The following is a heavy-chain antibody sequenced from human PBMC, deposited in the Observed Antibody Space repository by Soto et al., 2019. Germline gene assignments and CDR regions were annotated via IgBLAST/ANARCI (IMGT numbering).Heavy chain of an antibody. D-gene: IGHD3-22*01. CDR2: ISSDGNNK. CDR1: ESTFSYYA. V-gene: IGHV3-30-3*01. J-gene: IGHJ2*01. CDR3: TRETYDSSGPHWFFDL. Sequence: QVQLVESGGGVVQPGRSLRLSCAASESTFSYYALHWARQAPGKGLEWVAVISSDGNNKYYTDSVKGRFTISVDGSKNTLYLQLNSLRAEDTAVYYCTRETYDSSGPHWFFDLWGRGTQLIVSS.